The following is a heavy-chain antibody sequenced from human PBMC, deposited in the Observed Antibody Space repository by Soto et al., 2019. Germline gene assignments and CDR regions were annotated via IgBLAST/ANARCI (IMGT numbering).Heavy chain of an antibody. V-gene: IGHV3-23*01. D-gene: IGHD6-6*01. J-gene: IGHJ4*02. CDR3: AKRSSSSTFDY. CDR1: GFTFSSYA. Sequence: EVQLLESGGGLVQPGESLRLSCAASGFTFSSYAMSWVRQAAGKGLEWVSVISGSDDSTYYADSVKGRFTISRDNSKNTVYLQMNSLRAEDTAVYYSAKRSSSSTFDYWGQGTMVTVSS. CDR2: ISGSDDST.